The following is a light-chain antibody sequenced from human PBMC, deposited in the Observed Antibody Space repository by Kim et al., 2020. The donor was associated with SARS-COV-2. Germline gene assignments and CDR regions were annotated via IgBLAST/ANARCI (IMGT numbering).Light chain of an antibody. V-gene: IGKV1-16*01. CDR3: QQYKTYPFT. CDR1: QAIIDY. Sequence: DIQMTQSPPSLSASVGDTVTITCRASQAIIDYLVWYQQKPGKAPKPLIYAASTLQSGVPSRFSGSGSGSDFTLTINSLQPEDFATYYCQQYKTYPFTFGPGTKVEIK. CDR2: AAS. J-gene: IGKJ3*01.